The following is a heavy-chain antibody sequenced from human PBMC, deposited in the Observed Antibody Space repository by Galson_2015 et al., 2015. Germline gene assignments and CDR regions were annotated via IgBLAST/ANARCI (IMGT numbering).Heavy chain of an antibody. CDR1: GFTFSSYS. V-gene: IGHV3-48*01. CDR3: AKERAYYGAGSYPPYFDY. CDR2: ISSSSSTI. Sequence: SLRLSCAASGFTFSSYSMNWVRQAPGKGLEWVSYISSSSSTIYYADSVKGRFTISRDNSKNTLYLQMNSLRAEDTAVYYCAKERAYYGAGSYPPYFDYWGQGTLVTASS. D-gene: IGHD3-10*01. J-gene: IGHJ4*02.